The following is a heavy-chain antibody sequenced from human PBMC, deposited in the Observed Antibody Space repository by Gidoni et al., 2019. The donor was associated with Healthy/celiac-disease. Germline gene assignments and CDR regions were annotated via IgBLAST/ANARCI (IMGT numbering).Heavy chain of an antibody. CDR3: ARVTDSSGYHFDY. CDR1: SGSISSSSYY. CDR2: IYYSGST. D-gene: IGHD3-22*01. Sequence: QLQLQESCPGLVKPSETLSLTCTVSSGSISSSSYYWGWIRQPPGKGLEWIGSIYYSGSTYYNQSLKSRVTISVDTSKNQFSLKLSSVTAADTAVYYCARVTDSSGYHFDYWGQGTLVTVSS. V-gene: IGHV4-39*01. J-gene: IGHJ4*02.